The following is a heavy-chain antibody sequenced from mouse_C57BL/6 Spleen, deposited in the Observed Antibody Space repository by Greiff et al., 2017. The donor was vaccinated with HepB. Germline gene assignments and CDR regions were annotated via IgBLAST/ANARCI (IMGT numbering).Heavy chain of an antibody. J-gene: IGHJ4*01. CDR2: ISDGGSYT. V-gene: IGHV5-4*01. CDR1: GFTFSSYA. CDR3: ARDSGLDAMDY. D-gene: IGHD3-1*01. Sequence: DVHLVESGGGLVKPGGSLKLSCAASGFTFSSYAMSWVRQTPEKRLEWVATISDGGSYTYYPDNVKGRFTISRDNAKNNLYLQMSHLKSEDTAMYYCARDSGLDAMDYWGQGTSVTVSS.